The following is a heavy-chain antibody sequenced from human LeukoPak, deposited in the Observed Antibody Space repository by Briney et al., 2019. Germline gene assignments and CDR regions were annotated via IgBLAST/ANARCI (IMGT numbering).Heavy chain of an antibody. CDR3: ARTAYGWLQANFDY. CDR1: GFTFSSYW. CDR2: IKQDGSEK. J-gene: IGHJ4*02. V-gene: IGHV3-7*01. D-gene: IGHD5-24*01. Sequence: PGGSLRLSCAAPGFTFSSYWMSWVRQAPGKGLEWVANIKQDGSEKYYVDSVKGRFTISRDNAKNSLYLQMNSLRAEDTAVYYCARTAYGWLQANFDYWGQGTLVTVSS.